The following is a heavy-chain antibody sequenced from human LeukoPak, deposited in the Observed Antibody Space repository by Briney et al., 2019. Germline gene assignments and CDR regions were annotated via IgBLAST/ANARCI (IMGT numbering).Heavy chain of an antibody. CDR3: ARDSHYYDSSGYPL. CDR1: GFTSSSYS. Sequence: GGSLRLSCAASGFTSSSYSMNWVRQAPGKGLEWVSSISSSSSYIYYADSVKGRFTISRDNAKNSLYLQMNSLRAEDTAVYYCARDSHYYDSSGYPLWGQGTLVTVST. V-gene: IGHV3-21*01. J-gene: IGHJ4*02. D-gene: IGHD3-22*01. CDR2: ISSSSSYI.